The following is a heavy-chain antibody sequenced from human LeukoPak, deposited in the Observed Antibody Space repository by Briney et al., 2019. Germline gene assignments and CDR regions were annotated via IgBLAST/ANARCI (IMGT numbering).Heavy chain of an antibody. V-gene: IGHV3-66*04. CDR2: IFSGGST. CDR3: ARHSYSRYYYGMDV. J-gene: IGHJ6*02. D-gene: IGHD2-15*01. Sequence: GGSLRLSCAASGFSFSGYWMSWVRQAPGKGLEWVSVIFSGGSTYFADSVKGRFTISRENSKNTLYLQMNSLRAKDTAVYYCARHSYSRYYYGMDVWGQGTTVTVSS. CDR1: GFSFSGYW.